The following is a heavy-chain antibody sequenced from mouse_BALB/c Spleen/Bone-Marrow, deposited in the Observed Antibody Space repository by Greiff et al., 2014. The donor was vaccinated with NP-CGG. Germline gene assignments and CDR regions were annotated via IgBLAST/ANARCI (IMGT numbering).Heavy chain of an antibody. J-gene: IGHJ4*01. CDR1: GYTFTSYY. V-gene: IGHV1S81*02. Sequence: QVQLQQSGAELVRPGASVKLSCKASGYTFTSYYMYWVKQRPGQGLEWFGEINPSNGGTNFNEKFKNKATLTVDKSSGTAYTQLSSLTSEDSAVYYCSRGRRDALDYWGQGTSVTVSS. CDR3: SRGRRDALDY. CDR2: INPSNGGT.